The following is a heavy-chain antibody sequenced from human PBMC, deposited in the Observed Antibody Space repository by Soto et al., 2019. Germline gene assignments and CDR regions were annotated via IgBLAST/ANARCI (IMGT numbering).Heavy chain of an antibody. CDR2: IWYDGSNK. CDR3: ARDEWFGSAFDI. Sequence: GGSLRLSCAASGFTFSSYGMHWVRQAPGKGLEWVAVIWYDGSNKYYADSVKGRFTISRDNSKNTLYLQMNSLRAEYTAVYYCARDEWFGSAFDIWGQGTMVTVSS. J-gene: IGHJ3*02. D-gene: IGHD3-3*01. CDR1: GFTFSSYG. V-gene: IGHV3-33*01.